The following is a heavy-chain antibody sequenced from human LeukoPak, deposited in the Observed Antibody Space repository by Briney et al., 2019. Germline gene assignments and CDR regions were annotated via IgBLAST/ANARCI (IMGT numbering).Heavy chain of an antibody. CDR1: GGSISTSNYY. D-gene: IGHD4-23*01. V-gene: IGHV4-39*07. CDR3: AMTTVVTSDPYFDY. CDR2: IFYSGST. J-gene: IGHJ4*02. Sequence: SETLSLTCTVSGGSISTSNYYWGWIRQPPGKGLEWIGNIFYSGSTYYSPSLKSRVTISLDTSRNQFSLKLNSVTAADTAVYYCAMTTVVTSDPYFDYWGQGTLVTVSS.